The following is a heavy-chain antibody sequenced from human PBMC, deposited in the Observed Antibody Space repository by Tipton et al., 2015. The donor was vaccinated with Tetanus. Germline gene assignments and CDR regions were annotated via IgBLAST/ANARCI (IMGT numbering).Heavy chain of an antibody. CDR1: GGSLRSGTVY. Sequence: LRLSCTVSGGSLRSGTVYWDWIRQPPGKALEWIGNIYYYNGNTLQNPSLKNRVTLSLDKSKNQFSLKLRSVTAADTAVYYCARSADNWFDPWGPGTLVTVSS. CDR3: ARSADNWFDP. V-gene: IGHV4-39*01. CDR2: IYYYNGNT. J-gene: IGHJ5*02.